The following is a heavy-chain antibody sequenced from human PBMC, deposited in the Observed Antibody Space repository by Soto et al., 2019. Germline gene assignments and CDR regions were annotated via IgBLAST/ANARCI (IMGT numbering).Heavy chain of an antibody. J-gene: IGHJ4*02. CDR2: ISDDGDKR. D-gene: IGHD1-26*01. CDR3: AKARVRIVGANSFDY. V-gene: IGHV3-30*18. CDR1: GFTFSNYG. Sequence: GGSLKLSCVGSGFTFSNYGMHWVRQPPGKGLEWVALISDDGDKRYYADSVRGRLIISRDNSKDTLYLQMNSLGPDDTAVYFCAKARVRIVGANSFDYWGQGTPVTVSS.